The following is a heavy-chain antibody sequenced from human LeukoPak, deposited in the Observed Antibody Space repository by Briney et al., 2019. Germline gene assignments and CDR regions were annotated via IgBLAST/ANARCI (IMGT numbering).Heavy chain of an antibody. Sequence: KTGGSLRLSCAASGFTFSSYEMNWVRQTPGKGLEWVSSISSSSSYIYYADSVKGRFTISRDNAKNSLYLQMNSLRAEDTAVYYCARVGVVVVTVYGMDVWGQGTTVTVSS. V-gene: IGHV3-21*01. CDR2: ISSSSSYI. CDR3: ARVGVVVVTVYGMDV. CDR1: GFTFSSYE. D-gene: IGHD2-15*01. J-gene: IGHJ6*02.